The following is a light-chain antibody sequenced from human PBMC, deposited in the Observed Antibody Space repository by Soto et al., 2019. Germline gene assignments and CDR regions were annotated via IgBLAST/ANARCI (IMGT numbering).Light chain of an antibody. CDR1: SSDVGSYNL. CDR2: EGS. V-gene: IGLV2-23*01. Sequence: SVLTQPASVSGSPGQSLTISCTGTSSDVGSYNLVSWYQQHPGKAPKLMIYEGSKRPSGVSNRFSGSKSVNTASLTISGLQAEDEADYYCCSYARSSTPFGEGTKLTVL. CDR3: CSYARSSTP. J-gene: IGLJ3*02.